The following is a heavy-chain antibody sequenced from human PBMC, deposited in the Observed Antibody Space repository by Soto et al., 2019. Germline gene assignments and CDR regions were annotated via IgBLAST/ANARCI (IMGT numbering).Heavy chain of an antibody. CDR3: AREGYSYGYSFDY. Sequence: ASVKVSCKASGYTFTSYGISWVRQAPGQGLEWMGGISPNYGKANYAQKFQGRVTITTDESTSTAYMELSSLRSEDTAVYYCAREGYSYGYSFDYWGQGTLVTVSS. CDR1: GYTFTSYG. CDR2: ISPNYGKA. J-gene: IGHJ4*02. V-gene: IGHV1-69*05. D-gene: IGHD5-18*01.